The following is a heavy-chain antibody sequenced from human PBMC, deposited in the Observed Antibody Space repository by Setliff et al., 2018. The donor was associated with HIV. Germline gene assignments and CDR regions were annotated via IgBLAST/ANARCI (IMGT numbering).Heavy chain of an antibody. CDR2: ISGYSGHT. V-gene: IGHV1-18*01. D-gene: IGHD6-13*01. CDR1: GYTFSDYD. Sequence: ASVKVSCKASGYTFSDYDVAWVRQAPGQGLEWMGWISGYSGHTSYAQKIQGRVTMTTDTSTSTAYMELRSLRSDDTAVYFCAREHSPTWPYFDFWGQGTLVTVSS. CDR3: AREHSPTWPYFDF. J-gene: IGHJ4*02.